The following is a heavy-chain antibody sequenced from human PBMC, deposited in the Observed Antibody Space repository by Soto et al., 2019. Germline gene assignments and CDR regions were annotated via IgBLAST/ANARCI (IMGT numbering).Heavy chain of an antibody. D-gene: IGHD6-13*01. CDR3: ARGPGSSSWLGYFDY. V-gene: IGHV3-48*02. CDR1: GFTFSSYS. Sequence: LRLSCAASGFTFSSYSMNWVRQAPGKGLEWVSYISSSSSTIYYADSVKGRFTISRDNAKNSLYLQMNSLRDEDTAVYYCARGPGSSSWLGYFDYWGQGTLVTVSS. J-gene: IGHJ4*02. CDR2: ISSSSSTI.